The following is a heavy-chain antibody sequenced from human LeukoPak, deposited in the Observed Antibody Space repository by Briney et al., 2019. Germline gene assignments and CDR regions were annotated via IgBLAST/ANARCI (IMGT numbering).Heavy chain of an antibody. D-gene: IGHD3-22*01. J-gene: IGHJ4*02. CDR2: IYDSGST. Sequence: SETLSLTCTVSGGSISSYFWSWIRQPPGKGLEWIGYIYDSGSTNYNPSLKSRVTISADTSKNQFSLKLSSVTAADTAVYYCARSLYYHDYWGQGTLVTVSS. V-gene: IGHV4-59*01. CDR1: GGSISSYF. CDR3: ARSLYYHDY.